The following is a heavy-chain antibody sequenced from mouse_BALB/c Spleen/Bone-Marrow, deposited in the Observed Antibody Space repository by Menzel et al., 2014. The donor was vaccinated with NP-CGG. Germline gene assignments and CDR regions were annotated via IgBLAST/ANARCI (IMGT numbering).Heavy chain of an antibody. CDR2: ISNGGGST. Sequence: EVQVVESGGGLVQPGGSLKLSCAASGFTFSSYTMSWVRQTPEKRLEWVAYISNGGGSTYYPDTVKGRFTISRDNAKNTLYLQVSSLKSEDTAMYYCARHRRYDVWFAYWGQGTLVTVSA. V-gene: IGHV5-12-2*01. CDR3: ARHRRYDVWFAY. D-gene: IGHD2-14*01. CDR1: GFTFSSYT. J-gene: IGHJ3*01.